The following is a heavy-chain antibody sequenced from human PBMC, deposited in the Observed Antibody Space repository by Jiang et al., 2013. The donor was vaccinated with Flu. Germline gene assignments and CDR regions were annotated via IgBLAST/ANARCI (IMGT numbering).Heavy chain of an antibody. CDR2: IHYSGSA. D-gene: IGHD3/OR15-3a*01. CDR3: ARGDFWTPTYPRRFDP. J-gene: IGHJ5*02. Sequence: SGPGLVKPSETLSLTCTVSGGSISSVYWTWIRQPPGKGLEWLGYIHYSGSANYNPALKGRVTISVDTSKNQFSLRLSSVTAADTAVYYCARGDFWTPTYPRRFDPWGQGPWSPSPQ. CDR1: GGSISSVY. V-gene: IGHV4-59*01.